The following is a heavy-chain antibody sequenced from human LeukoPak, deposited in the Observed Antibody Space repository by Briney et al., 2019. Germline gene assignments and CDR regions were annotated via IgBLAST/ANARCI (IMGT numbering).Heavy chain of an antibody. Sequence: GGSLRLSCAASGFTVSSNYMSWVRQAPGKGLEWVSVIYSGGSTYYADSVKGRFTISRDNSKNTLYLQMNSLRAEDTAVYYCARLGQLAYYYYSMDVWGQGTTVTVSS. CDR3: ARLGQLAYYYYSMDV. D-gene: IGHD6-6*01. V-gene: IGHV3-66*04. J-gene: IGHJ6*02. CDR2: IYSGGST. CDR1: GFTVSSNY.